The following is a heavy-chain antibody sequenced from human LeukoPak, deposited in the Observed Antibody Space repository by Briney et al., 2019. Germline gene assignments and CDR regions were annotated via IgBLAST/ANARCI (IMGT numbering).Heavy chain of an antibody. CDR1: GFSVSNYY. Sequence: PGGSLRLSCAVSGFSVSNYYMSWVRQAPGKGLAWVSLIYSDAGTSYADSVKGRFTISRDNSKNTLFLQMNTLRAEGTAVYYCARDSDGGNLDSWGQGTLVTVSS. CDR2: IYSDAGT. CDR3: ARDSDGGNLDS. J-gene: IGHJ4*02. D-gene: IGHD3-10*01. V-gene: IGHV3-53*01.